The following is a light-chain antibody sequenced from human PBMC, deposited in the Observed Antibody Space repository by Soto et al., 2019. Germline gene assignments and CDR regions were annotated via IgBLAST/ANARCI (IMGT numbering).Light chain of an antibody. CDR1: QSVSTN. CDR3: QQYDNKPPIT. V-gene: IGKV3-15*01. J-gene: IGKJ5*01. Sequence: EIVMTQSPATLSVSPGERATLSCRASQSVSTNLAWYQQKPGQAPRLLIYATSTRATGIPARFTGSGSATEFTLTISSLLSEDFAVYHCQQYDNKPPITFGQGTRLEIK. CDR2: ATS.